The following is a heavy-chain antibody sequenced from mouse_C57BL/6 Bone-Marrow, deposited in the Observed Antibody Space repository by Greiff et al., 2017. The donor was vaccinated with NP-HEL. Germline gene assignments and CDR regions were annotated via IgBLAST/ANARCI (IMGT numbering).Heavy chain of an antibody. Sequence: QVQLQQSGAELMKPGASLPLSFKATGYTFTGYWIEWVKQRPGHGLEWIGEILPGSGSTSSPEKFKGKATFTADTSSNTAYMQLSSLTTEDSAIYCCASQLRRDYAMDCWGQGPSVTVSS. V-gene: IGHV1-9*01. D-gene: IGHD4-1*02. CDR2: ILPGSGST. CDR1: GYTFTGYW. CDR3: ASQLRRDYAMDC. J-gene: IGHJ4*01.